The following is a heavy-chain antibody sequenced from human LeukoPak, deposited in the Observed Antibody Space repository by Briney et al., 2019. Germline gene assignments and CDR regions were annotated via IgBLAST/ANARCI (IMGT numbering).Heavy chain of an antibody. CDR2: ISGSGGTT. CDR1: GFTFNNYA. V-gene: IGHV3-23*01. D-gene: IGHD3-16*01. J-gene: IGHJ4*02. Sequence: PGGSLRLSCAASGFTFNNYAMNWVRQAPGKGLEWVSVISGSGGTTYYADSVKGRFTISRDNSKNTLYLQMNSLRAEDTAVYYCARLLTLNYYFDYWGQGTLVTVSS. CDR3: ARLLTLNYYFDY.